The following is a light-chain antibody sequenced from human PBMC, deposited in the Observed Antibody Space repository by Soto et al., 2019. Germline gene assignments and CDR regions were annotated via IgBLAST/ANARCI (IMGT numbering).Light chain of an antibody. V-gene: IGLV1-40*01. CDR3: ATWDGSLSAGV. CDR1: SSNIGAGFD. Sequence: QSVLTQPPSVSGAPGQTVTISCTGSSSNIGAGFDVHWYQQFPRTAPKLLIYGDNNRPSGVPDRFSGSKSGTSAFLGITGLQTGDEADYYCATWDGSLSAGVFGGGTQLTVL. J-gene: IGLJ2*01. CDR2: GDN.